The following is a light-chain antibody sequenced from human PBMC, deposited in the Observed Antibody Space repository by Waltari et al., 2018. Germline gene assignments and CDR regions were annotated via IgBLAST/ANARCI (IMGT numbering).Light chain of an antibody. Sequence: QSALTQPPSVSGSPGQSVTISCTGTNSDIGRYNTVSWYKQPPGTAPKLMVYEVSNRPSGVPDRFSGSKSGNTASLTISGLQAEDEADYYCSSYTSSITLLFGGG. J-gene: IGLJ2*01. CDR3: SSYTSSITLL. CDR1: NSDIGRYNT. CDR2: EVS. V-gene: IGLV2-18*02.